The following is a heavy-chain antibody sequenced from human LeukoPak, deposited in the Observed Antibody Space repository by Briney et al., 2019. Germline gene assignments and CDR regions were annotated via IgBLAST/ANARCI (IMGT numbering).Heavy chain of an antibody. CDR1: GFTFSSYE. D-gene: IGHD2-2*01. J-gene: IGHJ5*02. CDR2: ISSSGSTI. Sequence: GGSLRLSCAASGFTFSSYEMNWVRQAPGKGLEWVSYISSSGSTIYYADSVKGRFTISRDNAKNSVYLQMNSLRAEDTAVYYCARELGYCSSTSCPNWFDPWGQGTLVTVSS. CDR3: ARELGYCSSTSCPNWFDP. V-gene: IGHV3-48*03.